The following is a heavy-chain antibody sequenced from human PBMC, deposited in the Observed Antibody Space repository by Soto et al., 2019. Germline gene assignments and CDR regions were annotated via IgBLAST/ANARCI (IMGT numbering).Heavy chain of an antibody. Sequence: QVQLVESGGAVVQPGRSRGLSLEASGLTFSSYGMNWVRKAQGKGREGVAVISYDGSNKYYADSVKGRFTISRDNSKNMLYLQMSSLRAEDTAVYYCVKDGSSGWPYYYGMDVWGQGTTVTVSS. CDR2: ISYDGSNK. V-gene: IGHV3-30*18. CDR3: VKDGSSGWPYYYGMDV. D-gene: IGHD6-19*01. J-gene: IGHJ6*02. CDR1: GLTFSSYG.